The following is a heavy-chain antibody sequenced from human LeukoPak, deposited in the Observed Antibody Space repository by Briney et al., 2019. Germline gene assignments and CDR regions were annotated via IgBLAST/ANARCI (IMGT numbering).Heavy chain of an antibody. CDR3: AKYQPAYYYDSSGYDY. CDR1: GFTFSSYG. Sequence: PGGSLRLSCAASGFTFSSYGMHWVRQAPGKGLEWVAVISYDGSNKYYADSVKGRFTISRDNSKNTLYLQMNSLRAEDTAVYYCAKYQPAYYYDSSGYDYWGQGTLVTVSS. V-gene: IGHV3-30*18. CDR2: ISYDGSNK. J-gene: IGHJ4*02. D-gene: IGHD3-22*01.